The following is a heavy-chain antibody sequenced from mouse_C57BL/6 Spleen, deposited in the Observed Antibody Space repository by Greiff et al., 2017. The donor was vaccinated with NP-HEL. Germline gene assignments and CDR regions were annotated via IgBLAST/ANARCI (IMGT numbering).Heavy chain of an antibody. CDR2: INPSSGYT. J-gene: IGHJ1*03. D-gene: IGHD1-1*01. Sequence: QVQLQESGAELVKPGASVKLSCKASGYTFTSYWMHWVKQRPGQGLEWIGYINPSSGYTTSNQKFKDKATLTADKSSSTAYMQLSSLTYEDSEVYDGARGGYGSSCNWYFDVWGTGTTVTVSS. CDR3: ARGGYGSSCNWYFDV. CDR1: GYTFTSYW. V-gene: IGHV1-7*01.